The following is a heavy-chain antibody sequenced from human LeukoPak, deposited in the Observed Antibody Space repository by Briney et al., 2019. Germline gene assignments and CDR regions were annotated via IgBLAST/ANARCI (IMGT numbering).Heavy chain of an antibody. J-gene: IGHJ4*02. D-gene: IGHD1-26*01. CDR1: GGSITNYY. V-gene: IGHV4-59*08. Sequence: SETLSLTCSVSGGSITNYYWRWTRQSPGKGLEWIGFIYNTGRTNYNPSLQSRVTMSIDTSKNQFSLKLSSVTAADTAVYYCARQGELAIDYWGQGTLVTVSS. CDR3: ARQGELAIDY. CDR2: IYNTGRT.